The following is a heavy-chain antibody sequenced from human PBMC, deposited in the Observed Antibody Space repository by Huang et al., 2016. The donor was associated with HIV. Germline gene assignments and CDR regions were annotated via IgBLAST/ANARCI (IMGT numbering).Heavy chain of an antibody. CDR1: GYTFTNYG. V-gene: IGHV7-4-1*02. CDR2: INTDTGKP. CDR3: VRVRRVMDTYCVADCSTLEAFDI. Sequence: QVQLVQSGSELKKPGASVKVSCKASGYTFTNYGVHWVRQAPGQGLELMGLINTDTGKPRYAQGLTGRVVCSLDTSVNTAYLQISSLKAADSAIYYCVRVRRVMDTYCVADCSTLEAFDIWGQGTVVTVSA. J-gene: IGHJ3*02. D-gene: IGHD2-21*02.